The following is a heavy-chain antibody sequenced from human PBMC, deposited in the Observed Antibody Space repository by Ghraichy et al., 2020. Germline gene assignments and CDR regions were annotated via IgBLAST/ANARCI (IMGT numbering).Heavy chain of an antibody. CDR3: ARHEGYCSGGSCYFFWFDP. J-gene: IGHJ5*02. V-gene: IGHV4-39*01. Sequence: SETLSLTCTVSGGSISSSSYYLGWIRQPPGKGLEWIGSIYYSGSTYYNPSLKSRVTISVDTSKNQFSLKLSSVTAADTAVYYCARHEGYCSGGSCYFFWFDPWGQGTLVTVSS. D-gene: IGHD2-15*01. CDR1: GGSISSSSYY. CDR2: IYYSGST.